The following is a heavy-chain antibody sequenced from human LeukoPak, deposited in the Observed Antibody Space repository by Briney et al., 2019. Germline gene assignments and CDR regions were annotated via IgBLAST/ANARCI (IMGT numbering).Heavy chain of an antibody. Sequence: GGSLRLSCAASGFTFSSYAMSWVRQAPGKGLEWVSAISGSGGSTYYADSVKGRFTISRDNSKNTLYLQMNSLRAEDTAVYYCAKAGTPFLEWLSNSYWGQGTLVTVSS. V-gene: IGHV3-23*01. CDR2: ISGSGGST. D-gene: IGHD3-3*02. J-gene: IGHJ4*02. CDR3: AKAGTPFLEWLSNSY. CDR1: GFTFSSYA.